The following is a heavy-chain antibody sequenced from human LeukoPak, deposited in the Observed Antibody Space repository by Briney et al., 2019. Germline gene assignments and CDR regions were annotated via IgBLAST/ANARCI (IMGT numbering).Heavy chain of an antibody. CDR1: GYSFISYW. J-gene: IGHJ4*02. D-gene: IGHD3-22*01. CDR3: ARRDPAYDSSGYSDY. CDR2: IYPGDSDT. Sequence: GESLKISCRGSGYSFISYWIGWVRPMPGKGLEWMGIIYPGDSDTRYNPSFQGQVTISADKSISTAYLQWSSLKASDTAMYYCARRDPAYDSSGYSDYWGQGTLVTVSS. V-gene: IGHV5-51*01.